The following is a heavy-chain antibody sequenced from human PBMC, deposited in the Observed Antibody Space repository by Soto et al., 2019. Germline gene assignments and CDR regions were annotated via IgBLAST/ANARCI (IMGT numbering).Heavy chain of an antibody. CDR1: GFTFSSYG. V-gene: IGHV3-33*01. CDR3: ARDLNYYDSSGYRVGLSFQH. J-gene: IGHJ1*01. D-gene: IGHD3-22*01. CDR2: IWYYGSNK. Sequence: QVQLVESGGGVVQPGRSLRLSCAASGFTFSSYGMHWVRQAPGKGLEWVAVIWYYGSNKYYADSVKGRFTISRDNSKNTLYLQMNSLRAEDTAVYYCARDLNYYDSSGYRVGLSFQHWGQGTLVTVSS.